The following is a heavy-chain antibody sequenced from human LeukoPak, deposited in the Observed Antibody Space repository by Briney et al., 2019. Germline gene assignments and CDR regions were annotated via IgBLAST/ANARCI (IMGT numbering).Heavy chain of an antibody. CDR2: ISSSGSTI. Sequence: SGGSLRLSCAASGFTFSSYSMNWVRQAPGKGLEWVSYISSSGSTIYYADSVKGRFTISRDNAKNSLYLQMNSLRAEDTAVYYCARDGPSPMAYFDYWGQGTLVTVSS. J-gene: IGHJ4*02. D-gene: IGHD5-24*01. CDR1: GFTFSSYS. V-gene: IGHV3-48*04. CDR3: ARDGPSPMAYFDY.